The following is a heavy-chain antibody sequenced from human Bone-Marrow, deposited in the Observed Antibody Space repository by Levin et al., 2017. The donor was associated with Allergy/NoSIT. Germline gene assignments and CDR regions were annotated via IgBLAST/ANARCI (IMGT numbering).Heavy chain of an antibody. D-gene: IGHD6-6*01. V-gene: IGHV4-39*01. CDR3: ARHRIAARLRGCGFDP. CDR2: IYYSGST. CDR1: GGSISSSSYY. J-gene: IGHJ5*02. Sequence: ESLKISCTVSGGSISSSSYYWGWIRQPPGKGLEWIGSIYYSGSTYYNPSLKSRVTISVDTSKNQFSLKLSSVTAADTAVYYCARHRIAARLRGCGFDPWGQGTLVTVSS.